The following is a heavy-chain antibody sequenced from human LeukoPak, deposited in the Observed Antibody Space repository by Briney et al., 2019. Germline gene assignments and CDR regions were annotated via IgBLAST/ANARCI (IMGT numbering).Heavy chain of an antibody. Sequence: SETLSLTCAVYGGSFSGYYWSWIRQPPGKGLEWIGEINHSGSTNYNPSLKSRVTISVDTSKNQFSLKLSSVTAEDTAVYYCARDLDENYYYYMDVWGKGTTVTVSS. J-gene: IGHJ6*03. CDR1: GGSFSGYY. CDR3: ARDLDENYYYYMDV. CDR2: INHSGST. D-gene: IGHD3/OR15-3a*01. V-gene: IGHV4-34*01.